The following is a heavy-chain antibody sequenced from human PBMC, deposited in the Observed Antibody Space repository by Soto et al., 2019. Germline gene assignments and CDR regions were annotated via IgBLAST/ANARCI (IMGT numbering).Heavy chain of an antibody. D-gene: IGHD2-21*01. CDR2: IYASGST. V-gene: IGHV4-4*07. CDR3: ARSAIPRGGWFRP. CDR1: DDSLSTYY. J-gene: IGHJ5*02. Sequence: SETLSLTCNVSDDSLSTYYWSWIRQPAGKGLEWIGRIYASGSTSYNPSLKSRVSMSVDTSKKQFSLKMISVTAADTAMYYCARSAIPRGGWFRPWGQGVLVTVSS.